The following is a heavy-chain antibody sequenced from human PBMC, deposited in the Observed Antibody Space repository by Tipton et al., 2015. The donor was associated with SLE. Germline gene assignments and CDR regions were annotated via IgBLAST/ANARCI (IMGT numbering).Heavy chain of an antibody. CDR2: ISYSGST. CDR1: GDSVNFHDYF. D-gene: IGHD2-21*02. Sequence: TLSLTCTVSGDSVNFHDYFWGWIRQPPGKGLDSIGTISYSGSTYYNPSLKSRVTISVDTAKNQFSLKLTSVTAADTAVYYCARGMVTWRGAILGVDVWGQGTTVNVSS. CDR3: ARGMVTWRGAILGVDV. V-gene: IGHV4-39*07. J-gene: IGHJ6*02.